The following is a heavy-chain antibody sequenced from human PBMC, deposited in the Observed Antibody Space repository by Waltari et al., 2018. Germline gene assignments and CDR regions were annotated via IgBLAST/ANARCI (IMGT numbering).Heavy chain of an antibody. V-gene: IGHV3-15*01. Sequence: EAQLVESGGGLVTPGESLRLSCAASGFTFRDAWMSWVRQAPGKGLEWLGRIKSESNGGTTDNAAPVQGRFSISRDDSKNMVFLQMSSLRTEDTGVYYCVTGLLLVETADAFDIWGQG. CDR1: GFTFRDAW. CDR3: VTGLLLVETADAFDI. J-gene: IGHJ3*02. CDR2: IKSESNGGTT. D-gene: IGHD2-21*02.